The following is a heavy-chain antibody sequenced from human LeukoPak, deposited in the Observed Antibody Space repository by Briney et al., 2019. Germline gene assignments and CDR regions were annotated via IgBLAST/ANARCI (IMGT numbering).Heavy chain of an antibody. CDR2: IYTTAKT. V-gene: IGHV3-66*03. CDR1: GFTVSINY. CDR3: AKDQNWRISSGYPPDY. D-gene: IGHD3-22*01. J-gene: IGHJ4*02. Sequence: GGSLRLSCAASGFTVSINYMSWVRQAPGEGLEWVSVIYTTAKTFYADSVKGRFTISRDNSKNTLYLQMNSLRAEDTAVYYCAKDQNWRISSGYPPDYWGQGTLVTVSS.